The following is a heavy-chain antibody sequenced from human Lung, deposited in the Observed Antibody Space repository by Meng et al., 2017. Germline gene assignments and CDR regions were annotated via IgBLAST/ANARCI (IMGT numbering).Heavy chain of an antibody. Sequence: QVQLQQWGEGMLKPSETLSPTCACDGGSFSGYYWSWIRQPPGKGLEWIGEIIDSGSTNYNPSLKSRVTISVDTSKNQFSLRVTSVTAADRAVYYCVRRTYSSGWYFDYWGQGTLVTVSS. J-gene: IGHJ4*02. D-gene: IGHD6-19*01. V-gene: IGHV4-34*02. CDR1: GGSFSGYY. CDR2: IIDSGST. CDR3: VRRTYSSGWYFDY.